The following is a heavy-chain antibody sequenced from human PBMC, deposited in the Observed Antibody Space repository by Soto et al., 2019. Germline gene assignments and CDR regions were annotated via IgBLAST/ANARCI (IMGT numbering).Heavy chain of an antibody. D-gene: IGHD3-9*01. CDR1: GFTFSSYG. J-gene: IGHJ3*02. V-gene: IGHV3-30*18. Sequence: QVQLVESGGGVVQPGRSLRLSCAASGFTFSSYGMHWVRQAPGKGLEWVAVISYDGSNKYYADSVKGRFTISRDNSKNTLYLQMNSLRSEDTVVYYCAKAGRGYDILTGYYKADAFDIWGQGTMVTVSS. CDR2: ISYDGSNK. CDR3: AKAGRGYDILTGYYKADAFDI.